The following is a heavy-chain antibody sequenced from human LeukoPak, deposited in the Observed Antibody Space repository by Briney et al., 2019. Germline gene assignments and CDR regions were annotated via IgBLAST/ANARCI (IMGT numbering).Heavy chain of an antibody. Sequence: ASVKVSCKASGYTFITYGISWVRQAPGQGLEWMGWVSAYADDTNYVQKYQGRVSMTTDTSTSTAYMELRSLRSDDTAVYYCARDCIGCHGFDHWGQGTLVTVSS. V-gene: IGHV1-18*01. J-gene: IGHJ4*02. CDR3: ARDCIGCHGFDH. D-gene: IGHD2-15*01. CDR1: GYTFITYG. CDR2: VSAYADDT.